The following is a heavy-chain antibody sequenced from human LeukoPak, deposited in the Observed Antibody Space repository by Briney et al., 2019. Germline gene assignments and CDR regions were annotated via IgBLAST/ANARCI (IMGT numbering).Heavy chain of an antibody. V-gene: IGHV4-4*02. CDR3: ARGGPYGDYGGDWFDP. J-gene: IGHJ5*02. CDR2: ISPSGST. CDR1: DVSIFRSNW. D-gene: IGHD4-17*01. Sequence: PSETLSLTCAVSDVSIFRSNWWSWVRQPPGKGLEWIGQISPSGSTNYSPSLKSRVTISVDKSKTQFSLKLTSVTAADTAVYYCARGGPYGDYGGDWFDPWGQGTLVTVSS.